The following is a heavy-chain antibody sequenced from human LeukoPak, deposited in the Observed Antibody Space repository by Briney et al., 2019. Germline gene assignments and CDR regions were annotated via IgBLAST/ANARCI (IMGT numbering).Heavy chain of an antibody. CDR2: INHGGST. CDR1: GGSFSGYY. Sequence: SETLSLTCAVYGGSFSGYYWSWIRQPPGKGLEWIGEINHGGSTNYNPSLKSRVTISVDTSKNQFSLKLSSVTAADTAVYYCASGYYYDSSFDYWGQGTLVTVSS. CDR3: ASGYYYDSSFDY. D-gene: IGHD3-22*01. V-gene: IGHV4-34*01. J-gene: IGHJ4*02.